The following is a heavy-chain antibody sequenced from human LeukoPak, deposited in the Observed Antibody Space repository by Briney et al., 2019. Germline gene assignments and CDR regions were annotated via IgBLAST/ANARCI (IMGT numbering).Heavy chain of an antibody. J-gene: IGHJ5*02. CDR1: GYTFTGYY. V-gene: IGHV1-69*13. CDR3: ARGLSGSGIAVAGVWFDP. Sequence: SVKVSCKASGYTFTGYYMHWVRHAPGQGLEWMGGIIPIFGTANYAQKFQGRVTITADESTSTAYMELSSLRSEDTGVYYCARGLSGSGIAVAGVWFDPWGQGTLVTVSS. CDR2: IIPIFGTA. D-gene: IGHD6-19*01.